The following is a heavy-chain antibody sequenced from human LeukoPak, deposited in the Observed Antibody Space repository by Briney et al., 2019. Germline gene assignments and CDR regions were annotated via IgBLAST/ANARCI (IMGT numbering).Heavy chain of an antibody. V-gene: IGHV4-34*01. J-gene: IGHJ4*02. CDR1: GGSFSGYY. D-gene: IGHD1-1*01. Sequence: SETLSLTCAVYGGSFSGYYWSWIRQPPGKGLEWIGEINHSGSTNYNPSLKSRVTISVDTSKNQFSLKLSSVTAADTAVYYCARDRGERKYFDYWGQGTLVIVSS. CDR3: ARDRGERKYFDY. CDR2: INHSGST.